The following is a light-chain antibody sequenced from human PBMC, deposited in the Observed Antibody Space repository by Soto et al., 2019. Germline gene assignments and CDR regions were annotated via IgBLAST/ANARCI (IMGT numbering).Light chain of an antibody. CDR3: QQYGSSPRFT. J-gene: IGKJ3*01. CDR1: QSVSSSY. CDR2: GAS. Sequence: EIVLTQSPGTLSLSPGERATLSCRASQSVSSSYLAWYQQKPGQAPRLLIYGASSRATGIPDRFSGSGSGTDFTLTISRLEPEDFAVYYCQQYGSSPRFTYVPGTKVYIK. V-gene: IGKV3-20*01.